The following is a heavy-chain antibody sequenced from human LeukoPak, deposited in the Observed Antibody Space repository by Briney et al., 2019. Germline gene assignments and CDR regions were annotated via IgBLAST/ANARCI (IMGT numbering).Heavy chain of an antibody. V-gene: IGHV4-4*09. J-gene: IGHJ6*03. CDR3: ARLIAARPRVDYYYYYMDV. CDR2: IYTSGST. Sequence: PSETLSLTCAVYGGSFSGYYWSWIRQPPGKGLEWIGYIYTSGSTNYNPSLKSRVTISVDTSKNQLSLKLSSVTAADTAVYYCARLIAARPRVDYYYYYMDVWGKGATVTVSS. D-gene: IGHD6-6*01. CDR1: GGSFSGYY.